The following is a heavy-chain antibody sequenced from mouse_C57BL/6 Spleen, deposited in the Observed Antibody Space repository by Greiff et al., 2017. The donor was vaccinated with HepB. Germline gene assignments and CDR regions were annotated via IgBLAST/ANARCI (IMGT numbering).Heavy chain of an antibody. CDR1: GFSFNTYA. CDR2: IRSKSNNYAT. Sequence: EVQVVESGGGLVQPKGSLKLSCAASGFSFNTYAMNWVRQAPGKGLEWVARIRSKSNNYATYYADSVKDRFTISRDDSESMLYLQMNNLKTEDTAMYYCVRSLPPYAMDYWGQGTSVTVSS. V-gene: IGHV10-1*01. CDR3: VRSLPPYAMDY. J-gene: IGHJ4*01.